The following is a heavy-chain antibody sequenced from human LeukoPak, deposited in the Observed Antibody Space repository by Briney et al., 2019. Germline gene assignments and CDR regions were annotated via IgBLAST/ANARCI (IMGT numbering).Heavy chain of an antibody. CDR2: IIPIFGTA. Sequence: SVKVSCKASGGTFSSYAISWVRQAPGQGLERMGGIIPIFGTANYAQNFQGRVTITADESTSTAYMELSSLRSDDTAVYYCARDDWLRYCSGGSCRFDPWGQGTRVTVSS. CDR3: ARDDWLRYCSGGSCRFDP. V-gene: IGHV1-69*13. J-gene: IGHJ5*02. D-gene: IGHD2-15*01. CDR1: GGTFSSYA.